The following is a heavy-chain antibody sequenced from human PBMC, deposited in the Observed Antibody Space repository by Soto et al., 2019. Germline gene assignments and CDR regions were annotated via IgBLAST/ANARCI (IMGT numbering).Heavy chain of an antibody. CDR3: ARRGMGIAVAGDSDFDY. J-gene: IGHJ4*02. D-gene: IGHD6-19*01. Sequence: QVQLVESGGGVVQPGRSLRLSCAASGFTFSSYAMHWVRQAPGKGLEWVAVISYDGSNKYYADSVKGRFTISRDNSKNTRHLQRHSLRAEDTAEYYWARRGMGIAVAGDSDFDYRGQGTLVTVSS. V-gene: IGHV3-30-3*01. CDR2: ISYDGSNK. CDR1: GFTFSSYA.